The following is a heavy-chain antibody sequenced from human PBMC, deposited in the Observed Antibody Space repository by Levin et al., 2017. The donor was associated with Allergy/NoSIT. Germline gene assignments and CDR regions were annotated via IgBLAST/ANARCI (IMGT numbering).Heavy chain of an antibody. CDR3: ARDSFSSLGGPDTAMVYCAFDI. CDR1: GYTFTSYY. V-gene: IGHV1-46*01. J-gene: IGHJ3*02. Sequence: EASVKVSCKASGYTFTSYYMHWVRQAPGQGLEWMGIINPSGGSTSYAQKFQGRVTMTRDTSTSTVYMELSSLRSEDTAVYYCARDSFSSLGGPDTAMVYCAFDIWGQGTMVTVSS. CDR2: INPSGGST. D-gene: IGHD5-18*01.